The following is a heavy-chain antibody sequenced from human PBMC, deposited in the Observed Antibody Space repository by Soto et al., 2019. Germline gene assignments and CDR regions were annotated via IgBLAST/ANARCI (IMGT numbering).Heavy chain of an antibody. CDR3: ARHGIHSTDLYYFDY. Sequence: VQLVESGGGLVKSGGSLRLTCAASGFSFLSYGMSWVRQAPGKGPEWVAFITGASGYIWYADSVKGRFSVSRDNAENSLYLEMSNLRDDDAAVYYCARHGIHSTDLYYFDYWGQGALVAVST. D-gene: IGHD6-13*01. CDR2: ITGASGYI. V-gene: IGHV3-21*02. J-gene: IGHJ4*02. CDR1: GFSFLSYG.